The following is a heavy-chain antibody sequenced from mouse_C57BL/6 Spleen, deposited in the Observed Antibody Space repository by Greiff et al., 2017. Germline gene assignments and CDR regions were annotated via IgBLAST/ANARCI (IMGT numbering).Heavy chain of an antibody. Sequence: QVQLQESGAELVKPGASVKLSCKASGYTFTEYTIHWVKQRSGQGLEWIGWFYPGSGSIKYNEKFKDKATLTADKSSSTVYMELSRLTSEDSAVYFCARHEGLITTVVGGYFDVWGTGTTVTVSS. V-gene: IGHV1-62-2*01. CDR1: GYTFTEYT. D-gene: IGHD1-1*01. CDR3: ARHEGLITTVVGGYFDV. CDR2: FYPGSGSI. J-gene: IGHJ1*03.